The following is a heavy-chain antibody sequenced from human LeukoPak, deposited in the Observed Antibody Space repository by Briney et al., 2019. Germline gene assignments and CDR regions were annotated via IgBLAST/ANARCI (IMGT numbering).Heavy chain of an antibody. Sequence: GGSLRLSCAASGFTFSSSGMNWARQAPGKGLEWVSFITSSSNTVYYADSVKGRFTISRDNAKSSLYLQMNSLRAEDTAVYYCARGGDTMIRGVIKGEFSYWGQGTLVTVSS. CDR1: GFTFSSSG. J-gene: IGHJ4*02. CDR2: ITSSSNTV. D-gene: IGHD3-10*01. CDR3: ARGGDTMIRGVIKGEFSY. V-gene: IGHV3-48*04.